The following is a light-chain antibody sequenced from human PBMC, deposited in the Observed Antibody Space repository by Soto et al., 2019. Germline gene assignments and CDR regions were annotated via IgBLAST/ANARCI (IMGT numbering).Light chain of an antibody. CDR3: QHSYTTPWT. CDR1: ETINNY. Sequence: DIRMTQSPSSLSVSVGDGVTITCRASETINNYLNWYQQKPGRAPKLLIHDASTLQSGVTSRFSGSGSGTDFTLSNSSLQPDDFATYSCQHSYTTPWTFGLGTRVEI. CDR2: DAS. V-gene: IGKV1-39*01. J-gene: IGKJ1*01.